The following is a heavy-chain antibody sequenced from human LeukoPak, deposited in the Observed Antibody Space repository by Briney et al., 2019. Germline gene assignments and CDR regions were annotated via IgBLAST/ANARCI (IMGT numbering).Heavy chain of an antibody. CDR2: IYSGGST. CDR1: GFTASSNF. CDR3: AKYSGYSIAYFDY. V-gene: IGHV3-53*01. Sequence: VGSLRLSSAASGFTASSNFMSCVCAGPGEGLGRVSVIYSGGSTYYADSVKGRFSISGDNSKITLYLQMNSLRAEDTDVYYCAKYSGYSIAYFDYWGQGTLVTVSS. D-gene: IGHD1-26*01. J-gene: IGHJ4*02.